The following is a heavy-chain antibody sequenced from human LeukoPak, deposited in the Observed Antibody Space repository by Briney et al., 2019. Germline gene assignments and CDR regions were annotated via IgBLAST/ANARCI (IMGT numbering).Heavy chain of an antibody. V-gene: IGHV3-11*04. Sequence: GGSLRLSCAASGFTFSDYYMSWIRQAPGKGLEWVSYISSSGSTIYYADSVKGRFTISRDNAKNSLYLQMNSLRAEDTAVYYCARDSGSSWVDAFDIWGQGTMVTVSS. J-gene: IGHJ3*02. CDR3: ARDSGSSWVDAFDI. CDR1: GFTFSDYY. D-gene: IGHD6-13*01. CDR2: ISSSGSTI.